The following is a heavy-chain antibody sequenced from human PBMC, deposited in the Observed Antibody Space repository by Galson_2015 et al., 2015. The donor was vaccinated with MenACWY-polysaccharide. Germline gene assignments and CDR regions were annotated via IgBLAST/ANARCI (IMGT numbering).Heavy chain of an antibody. V-gene: IGHV3-7*01. Sequence: SLRLSCAASGFSFSTYWMSWVRQAPGKGLEWVANINQPGRDKYYVDSVRGRFTISRDNAKNSVHLQMDSLRAEDTAVYYCARPSSGGSYYNDWGQGTLVTVSS. CDR2: INQPGRDK. CDR3: ARPSSGGSYYND. CDR1: GFSFSTYW. J-gene: IGHJ4*02. D-gene: IGHD2-15*01.